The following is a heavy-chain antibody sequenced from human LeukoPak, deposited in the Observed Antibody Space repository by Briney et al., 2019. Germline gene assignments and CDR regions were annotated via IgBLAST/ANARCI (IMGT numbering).Heavy chain of an antibody. CDR1: GGSISNYY. CDR2: IYYSGST. D-gene: IGHD3-16*01. J-gene: IGHJ4*02. Sequence: SEALSLTCTVSGGSISNYYWTWIRQPPGKGLEWIGYIYYSGSTYYNPSLKSRVSISVDTPKNQFSLKLSSVTAADTAVYYRARGGGASVYWGQGILVTVSS. CDR3: ARGGGASVY. V-gene: IGHV4-59*01.